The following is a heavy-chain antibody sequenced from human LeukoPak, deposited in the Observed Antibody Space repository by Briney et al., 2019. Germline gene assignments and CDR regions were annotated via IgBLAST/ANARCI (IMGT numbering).Heavy chain of an antibody. V-gene: IGHV4-59*01. J-gene: IGHJ4*02. D-gene: IGHD1-26*01. CDR3: ARELVGATRGYFDY. Sequence: PSETLSLTCTVSGGSISSYYWSWIRQPPGKGLEWIGYIYYSGSTNYNPSLKSRVTISVDTSKNQFSLKLSSVTAADTAVYYCARELVGATRGYFDYWGQGTLVTVS. CDR2: IYYSGST. CDR1: GGSISSYY.